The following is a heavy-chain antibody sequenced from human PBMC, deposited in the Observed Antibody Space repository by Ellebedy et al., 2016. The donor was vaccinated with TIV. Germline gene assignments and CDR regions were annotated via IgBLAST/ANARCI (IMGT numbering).Heavy chain of an antibody. V-gene: IGHV3-30*04. D-gene: IGHD2-8*01. CDR2: MSNDGNTK. CDR3: ARDNGSSPDY. J-gene: IGHJ4*02. Sequence: PGGSLRLSCAASGFTFRIYVMHWVRQAPGKGLEWVAIMSNDGNTKYYADSVKCRFTISRDNSKSSLYLQMNSLRVEDTALYYCARDNGSSPDYWGQGTLVTVSS. CDR1: GFTFRIYV.